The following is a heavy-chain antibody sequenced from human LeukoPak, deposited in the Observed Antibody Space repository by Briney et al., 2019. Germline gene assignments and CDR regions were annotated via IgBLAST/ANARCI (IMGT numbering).Heavy chain of an antibody. V-gene: IGHV4-59*01. D-gene: IGHD1-26*01. CDR2: VFYSGPT. Sequence: PSETLSLTCTVSGDSIDSYYWSWIRQPPGEGLQWIGSVFYSGPTNYDASLKSRVAISVDRSKNQFSLKLTSVSAADTAVYYCAGRSARYFDSWGQGTPVTVSS. J-gene: IGHJ4*02. CDR1: GDSIDSYY. CDR3: AGRSARYFDS.